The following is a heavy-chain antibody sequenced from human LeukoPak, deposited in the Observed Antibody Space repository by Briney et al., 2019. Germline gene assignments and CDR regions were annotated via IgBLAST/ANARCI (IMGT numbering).Heavy chain of an antibody. V-gene: IGHV3-23*01. Sequence: PGGSLRLSCAASGFTFSSYAMTWVRQAPGKGLEWVSSISGSGGSTNYADSVKGRFTVSRDNSKNTLYLQMNSLRAEDTAVYYCYSMIVVEIRVINDYWGQGTLVTVSS. J-gene: IGHJ4*02. CDR3: YSMIVVEIRVINDY. CDR2: ISGSGGST. CDR1: GFTFSSYA. D-gene: IGHD3-22*01.